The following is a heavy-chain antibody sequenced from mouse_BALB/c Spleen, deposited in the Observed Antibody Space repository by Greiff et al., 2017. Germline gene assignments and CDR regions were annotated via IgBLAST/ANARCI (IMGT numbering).Heavy chain of an antibody. CDR2: INPYNDGT. J-gene: IGHJ3*01. V-gene: IGHV1-14*01. Sequence: VQLQQSGPELVKPGASVKMSCKASGYTFTSYVMHWVKQKPGQGLEWIGYINPYNDGTKYNKKFKGKATLTSDKSSSTAYMELSSLTSEDSAVYYCARSLLRPGFAYWGQGTLVTVSA. CDR1: GYTFTSYV. D-gene: IGHD1-2*01. CDR3: ARSLLRPGFAY.